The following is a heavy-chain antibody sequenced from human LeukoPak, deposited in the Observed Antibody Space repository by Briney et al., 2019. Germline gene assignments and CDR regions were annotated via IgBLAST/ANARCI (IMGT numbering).Heavy chain of an antibody. D-gene: IGHD3-3*01. V-gene: IGHV4-30-2*01. CDR1: GGSISSGGYY. CDR3: ARDMEYYDFWGSRIHYYYMDV. Sequence: PSETLSLTCTVSGGSISSGGYYWSWIRQPPGKGLEWIGYIYHSGSTYYNPSLKSRVTISVDRSKNQFSLKLSSVTAADTAVYYCARDMEYYDFWGSRIHYYYMDVWGKGTTVTVSS. J-gene: IGHJ6*03. CDR2: IYHSGST.